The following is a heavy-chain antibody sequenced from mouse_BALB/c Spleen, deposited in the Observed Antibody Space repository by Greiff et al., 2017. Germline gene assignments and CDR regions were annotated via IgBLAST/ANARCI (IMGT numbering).Heavy chain of an antibody. Sequence: EVQLQQSGAELVKPGASVKLSCTASGFNIKDTYMHWVKQRPEQGLEWIGRIDPANGNTKYDPKFQGKATITADTSSNTAYLQLSSLTSEDTAVYYCAREYGSRRTWFAYWGQGTLVNVSA. V-gene: IGHV14-3*02. CDR3: AREYGSRRTWFAY. CDR2: IDPANGNT. D-gene: IGHD1-1*01. J-gene: IGHJ3*01. CDR1: GFNIKDTY.